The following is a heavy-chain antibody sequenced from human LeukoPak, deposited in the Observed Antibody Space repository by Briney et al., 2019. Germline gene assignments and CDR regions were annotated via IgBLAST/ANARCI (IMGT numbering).Heavy chain of an antibody. CDR1: GYTFTGYY. J-gene: IGHJ4*02. CDR2: INPNSGGT. CDR3: AATYGEYHDINFDY. V-gene: IGHV1-2*02. D-gene: IGHD4-17*01. Sequence: GASVKVSCKASGYTFTGYYMHWVRQAPGQGLEWMGWINPNSGGTNYAQKFQGRVTMTRDTSISTAYMELSRLRSDDTAVYYCAATYGEYHDINFDYWGQGTLVTVSS.